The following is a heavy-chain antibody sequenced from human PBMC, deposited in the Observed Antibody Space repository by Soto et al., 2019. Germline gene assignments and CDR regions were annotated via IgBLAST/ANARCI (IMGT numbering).Heavy chain of an antibody. J-gene: IGHJ4*02. CDR3: ARDHEDRIGPD. D-gene: IGHD2-2*01. V-gene: IGHV3-53*01. CDR2: IYSGGTT. Sequence: EVPRVESGGGLIQPGGSLRLSCAGSGFTVSSNYMSWVLQAAGEGLEWVSVIYSGGTTYYADSVKGRFTISRDNSKNKLYLQMNSLSAEDTAVYYCARDHEDRIGPDWGQGTLVTVSS. CDR1: GFTVSSNY.